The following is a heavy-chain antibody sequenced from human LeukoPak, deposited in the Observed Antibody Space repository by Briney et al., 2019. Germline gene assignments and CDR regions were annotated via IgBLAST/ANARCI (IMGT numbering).Heavy chain of an antibody. J-gene: IGHJ4*02. CDR1: GFTFSNAW. D-gene: IGHD4-17*01. CDR3: TTDIAGDYIARSY. CDR2: IKSKTDGGTT. V-gene: IGHV3-15*01. Sequence: GGSLRLSCAASGFTFSNAWMSWVRQAPGKGLEWVGRIKSKTDGGTTDYAAPVKGRFTISRDDSKNTLYLQMNSLKTEDTAVYYCTTDIAGDYIARSYWGQGTLVTVSS.